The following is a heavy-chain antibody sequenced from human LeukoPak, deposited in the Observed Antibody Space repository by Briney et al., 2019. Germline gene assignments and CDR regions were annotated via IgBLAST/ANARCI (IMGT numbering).Heavy chain of an antibody. Sequence: GGSLRLSCAASGFTFSSYAMSWVRQAPGKGLEWVSAISGSGGSTYYADSVKGRFTISRDNSKNTLYLQMNSLRAEDTAVYYCAKQIFGGYDFWSGDYYMDVWAKGPRSPSP. CDR2: ISGSGGST. CDR3: AKQIFGGYDFWSGDYYMDV. V-gene: IGHV3-23*01. D-gene: IGHD3-3*01. CDR1: GFTFSSYA. J-gene: IGHJ6*03.